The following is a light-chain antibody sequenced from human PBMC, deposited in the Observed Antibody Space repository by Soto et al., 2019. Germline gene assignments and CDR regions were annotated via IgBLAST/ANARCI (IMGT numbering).Light chain of an antibody. Sequence: DIQMTQSPSSLSASVGDRVTITCRANQTITRYLNWYQQKPGTAPKLLIYAASSLQEGVTSRFTGSGSGTVFTLTISNLQPEDFAASCCQQSFSFPVTFGQGTKLEIK. CDR2: AAS. CDR3: QQSFSFPVT. J-gene: IGKJ2*01. CDR1: QTITRY. V-gene: IGKV1-39*01.